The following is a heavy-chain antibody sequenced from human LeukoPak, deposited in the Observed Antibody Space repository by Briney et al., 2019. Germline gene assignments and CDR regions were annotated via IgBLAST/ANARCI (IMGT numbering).Heavy chain of an antibody. V-gene: IGHV1-2*06. J-gene: IGHJ4*02. Sequence: GASVKVSCKASGYTFTGYYMHWVRQAPGQGLEWMGRINPNSGGTNYAQKFQGRVNMTRDTSISTAYMELSRLRSDDTAVYYCARDYDFWSGYYWDYWGQGTLVTVSS. D-gene: IGHD3-3*01. CDR3: ARDYDFWSGYYWDY. CDR2: INPNSGGT. CDR1: GYTFTGYY.